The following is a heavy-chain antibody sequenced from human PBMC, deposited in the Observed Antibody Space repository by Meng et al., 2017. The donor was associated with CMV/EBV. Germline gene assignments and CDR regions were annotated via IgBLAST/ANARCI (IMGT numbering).Heavy chain of an antibody. CDR3: AKDYDFWSGDYGLGYFDH. CDR2: IRYDGSNK. D-gene: IGHD3-3*01. Sequence: GESLKISCAPSGIIFTTYGLHWVRQAPGKGLEWVAFIRYDGSNKYYADSVKGRFTISRDNSKNTLYLQMNRLRPEDTAVYYCAKDYDFWSGDYGLGYFDHWGQGTLVTVSS. V-gene: IGHV3-30*02. J-gene: IGHJ4*02. CDR1: GIIFTTYG.